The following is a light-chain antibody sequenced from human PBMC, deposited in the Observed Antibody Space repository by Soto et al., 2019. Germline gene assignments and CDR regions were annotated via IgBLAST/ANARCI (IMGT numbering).Light chain of an antibody. J-gene: IGKJ4*01. CDR1: QSVSSS. Sequence: EIVMTQSPATLSVSPGGRATLSCRASQSVSSSLAWYQQIPGQAPRLLIYDASTRATGIPARFGGSGSGTEFTLTIGSLQSEDFAVYYCQQYNNWPPLTFGGGTKVELK. V-gene: IGKV3-15*01. CDR3: QQYNNWPPLT. CDR2: DAS.